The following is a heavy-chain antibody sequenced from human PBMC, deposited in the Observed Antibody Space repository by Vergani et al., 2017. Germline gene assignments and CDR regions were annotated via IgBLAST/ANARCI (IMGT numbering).Heavy chain of an antibody. CDR2: IYTSGST. J-gene: IGHJ3*02. D-gene: IGHD2-2*01. V-gene: IGHV4-4*07. CDR3: ARAEDGEIVVVPAADDAFDI. CDR1: GGSISSYY. Sequence: QVQLQESGPGLVKPSETLSLTCTVSGGSISSYYWSWIRQPAGKGLEWIGRIYTSGSTNYNPSLKSRVTMSVDTSKNQFSLKLSSVTAADTAVYYCARAEDGEIVVVPAADDAFDIWGQGTMVTVSS.